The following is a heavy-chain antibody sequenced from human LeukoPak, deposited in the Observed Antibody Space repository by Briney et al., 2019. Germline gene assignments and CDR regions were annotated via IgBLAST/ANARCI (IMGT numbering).Heavy chain of an antibody. CDR1: GYTFTGYY. D-gene: IGHD1-1*01. CDR2: MNPNSGNT. CDR3: ATGTTGTTG. J-gene: IGHJ4*02. V-gene: IGHV1-8*02. Sequence: ASVKVSCKASGYTFTGYYMHWVRQATGQGLEWMGWMNPNSGNTGYAQKFQGRVTMTRNTSISTAYMELSSLRSEDTAVYYCATGTTGTTGWGQGTLVTVSS.